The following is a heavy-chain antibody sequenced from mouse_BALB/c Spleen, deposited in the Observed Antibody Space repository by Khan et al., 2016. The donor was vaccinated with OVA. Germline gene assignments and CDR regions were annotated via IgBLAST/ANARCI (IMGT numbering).Heavy chain of an antibody. CDR2: IWGDGST. V-gene: IGHV2-6-7*01. CDR1: GFSLTGYG. J-gene: IGHJ4*01. D-gene: IGHD2-10*01. CDR3: ARAYYANYREAMDY. Sequence: QVQLKESGPGLVAPSQSLSITCTVSGFSLTGYGVNWVRQPPGKGLEWLGMIWGDGSTDYNSGIKSRLSITKDNSKSQVFLKMNSLQTDDTARYYCARAYYANYREAMDYWGKGNSVTVSS.